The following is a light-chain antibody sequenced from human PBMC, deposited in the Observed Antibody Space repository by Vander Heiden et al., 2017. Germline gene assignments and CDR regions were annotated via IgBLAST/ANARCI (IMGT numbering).Light chain of an antibody. J-gene: IGKJ4*01. CDR3: HQYASLPVT. Sequence: VLTQSPGALSLSPGDRVTLSCRASQSDSGTYLGWSQQKGVQAPRLLMSGASSRATGIPGRFSGSGSGTDFTLTITRLEPEDFAVYYCHQYASLPVTFGGGTKVDIK. V-gene: IGKV3-20*01. CDR1: QSDSGTY. CDR2: GAS.